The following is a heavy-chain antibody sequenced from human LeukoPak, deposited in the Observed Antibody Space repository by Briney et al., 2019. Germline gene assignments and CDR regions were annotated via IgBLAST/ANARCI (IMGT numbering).Heavy chain of an antibody. CDR2: ISGDGGST. J-gene: IGHJ4*02. V-gene: IGHV3-43*02. CDR1: GFTFDDYA. D-gene: IGHD1-1*01. CDR3: AKDIIWSTTKADY. Sequence: PGGSLSLSCAASGFTFDDYAMHWVRQARGQGLEWVSLISGDGGSTYYADSVKGRFTISRDNSKNSLYLQMNSLRTEDTALYYCAKDIIWSTTKADYWGQGTLVTVSS.